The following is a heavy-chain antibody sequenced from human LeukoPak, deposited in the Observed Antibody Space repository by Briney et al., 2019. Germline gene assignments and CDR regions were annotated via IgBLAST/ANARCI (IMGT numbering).Heavy chain of an antibody. CDR1: GYRFSGYG. Sequence: GASVKVSCKASGYRFSGYGIHWVCQAPGQRLEWLGWINGGNGNTKYSPKFQGRITIIRDASATTAYMELTSLRSEDTAIYYCAREDTAMLLAVSWGQGTLVTVSS. J-gene: IGHJ5*02. CDR2: INGGNGNT. CDR3: AREDTAMLLAVS. V-gene: IGHV1-3*01. D-gene: IGHD5-18*01.